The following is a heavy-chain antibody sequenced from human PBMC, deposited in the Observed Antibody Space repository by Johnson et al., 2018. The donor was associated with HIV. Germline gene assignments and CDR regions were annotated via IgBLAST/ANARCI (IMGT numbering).Heavy chain of an antibody. CDR3: ASPKTPTRVVRGAFDI. D-gene: IGHD3-10*01. CDR1: RFTFRDYY. V-gene: IGHV3-11*04. CDR2: ISSSGSTI. J-gene: IGHJ3*02. Sequence: QVQLVESGGGLVKPGGSLILSCAASRFTFRDYYMSWIRQAPGKGLEWVSYISSSGSTIYYADSVKGRFTISRDNAKNSLSLQMNSLRAEDTAVYYCASPKTPTRVVRGAFDIWGQGTMVTVSS.